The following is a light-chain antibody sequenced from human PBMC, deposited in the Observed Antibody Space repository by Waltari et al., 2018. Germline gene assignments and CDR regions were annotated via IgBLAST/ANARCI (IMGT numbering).Light chain of an antibody. CDR2: KDI. CDR1: PLRQQH. J-gene: IGLJ2*01. V-gene: IGLV3-25*03. CDR3: QSADYSDTFVL. Sequence: SDELTQPPSVSVPPGQTARITCSGNPLRQQHVSWYQQRPGQAPMLVIYKDIERPSGISERFSGSSSGTTVTLIINAVQAEDEAEYYCQSADYSDTFVLFGGGTRPTVL.